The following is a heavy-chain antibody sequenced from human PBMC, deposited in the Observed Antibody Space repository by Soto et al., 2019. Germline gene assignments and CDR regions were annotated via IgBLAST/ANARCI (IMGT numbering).Heavy chain of an antibody. CDR2: IYNDGTT. CDR3: ARELGQNYIDY. CDR1: WFNVSSNY. J-gene: IGHJ4*02. Sequence: GSLRLSCAVSWFNVSSNYMSWVRQAPGKGLEWVSIIYNDGTTSYTDSVKGRFTISRDNSQNTLYLQMNSLRADDTALYYCARELGQNYIDYWGQGTLVTVSS. V-gene: IGHV3-53*01. D-gene: IGHD7-27*01.